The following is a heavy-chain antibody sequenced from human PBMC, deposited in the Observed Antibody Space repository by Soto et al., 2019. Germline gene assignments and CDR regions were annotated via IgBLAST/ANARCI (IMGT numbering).Heavy chain of an antibody. V-gene: IGHV1-18*01. D-gene: IGHD3-3*01. Sequence: ASVKVSCKTSGYSFTAYGIRWVRQAPGRGLEWMGWISGYNGKTKYAQKVQGRVTMTTDTSTSTAYMKVRSLRSDDTAIYCCARDAPPPELRFLEWHNYDYNGMDVGGQGTTVPVSS. CDR2: ISGYNGKT. J-gene: IGHJ6*02. CDR1: GYSFTAYG. CDR3: ARDAPPPELRFLEWHNYDYNGMDV.